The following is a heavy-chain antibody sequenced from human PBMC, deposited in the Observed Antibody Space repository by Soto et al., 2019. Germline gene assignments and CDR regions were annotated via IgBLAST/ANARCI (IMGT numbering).Heavy chain of an antibody. J-gene: IGHJ4*02. D-gene: IGHD3-3*01. V-gene: IGHV3-23*01. CDR2: IRGSGSST. CDR1: GFTFRNHA. CDR3: ANERITIFGVVSNGNGY. Sequence: GGSLRLSCAASGFTFRNHAMHWARQAPGKGLEWVSAIRGSGSSTYYGDSVKGRFTISRDNSKNTLYLQMNSLRAEDTAVYYCANERITIFGVVSNGNGYWGQGTLVTVSS.